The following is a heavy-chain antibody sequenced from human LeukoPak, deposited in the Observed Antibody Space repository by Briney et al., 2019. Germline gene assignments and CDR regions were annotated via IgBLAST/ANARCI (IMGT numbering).Heavy chain of an antibody. D-gene: IGHD3-10*01. CDR2: ISGSGGST. CDR1: GFTFSSYA. CDR3: AKDHFGELSSWDY. V-gene: IGHV3-23*01. J-gene: IGHJ4*02. Sequence: GGSLRLSCAASGFTFSSYAMSWVRQAPGKGLEWVSAISGSGGSTYYADSVKGRFTISRDNSKNTLYLQMSSLRAEDTAMYYCAKDHFGELSSWDYWGQGTLVTVSS.